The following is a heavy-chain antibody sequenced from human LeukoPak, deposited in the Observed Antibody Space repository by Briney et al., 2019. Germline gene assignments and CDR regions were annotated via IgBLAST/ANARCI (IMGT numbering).Heavy chain of an antibody. CDR3: ARFVRHQLPTTDY. Sequence: ASVKVSCKTSGYIFTNYDINWVRQATGHGLEWMGWMNPENSGPQPAQKFQGRLIMTMDASAGTAYMELSSLTSDATAVYYCARFVRHQLPTTDYWGQGTLVTVSS. D-gene: IGHD2-2*01. J-gene: IGHJ4*02. CDR2: MNPENSGP. V-gene: IGHV1-8*01. CDR1: GYIFTNYD.